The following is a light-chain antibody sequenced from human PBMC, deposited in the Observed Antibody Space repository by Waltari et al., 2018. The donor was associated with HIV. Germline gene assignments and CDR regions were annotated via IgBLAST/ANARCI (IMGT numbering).Light chain of an antibody. Sequence: QSALTQPASVSGSPGQSITISCSGTSSDSGFYNYVSWYQQVPGKVPKVFICEVTSRPSGVSDRFAGSRSGNTASLTISGLQPEDEADYYCTSYTPSDTLVFGGGTKVTVL. CDR1: SSDSGFYNY. J-gene: IGLJ2*01. CDR2: EVT. CDR3: TSYTPSDTLV. V-gene: IGLV2-14*01.